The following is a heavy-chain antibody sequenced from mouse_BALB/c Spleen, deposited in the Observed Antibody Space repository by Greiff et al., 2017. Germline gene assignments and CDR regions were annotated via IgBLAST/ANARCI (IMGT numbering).Heavy chain of an antibody. D-gene: IGHD1-1*01. CDR3: ARRGLRDAMDY. CDR2: ISDGGSYT. CDR1: GFTFSDYY. V-gene: IGHV5-4*02. Sequence: EVKLQESGGGLVKPGGSLKLSCAASGFTFSDYYMYWVRQTPEKRLEWVATISDGGSYTYYPDSVKGRFTISRDNAKNNLYLQMSSLKSEDTAMYYCARRGLRDAMDYWGQGTSVTVSS. J-gene: IGHJ4*01.